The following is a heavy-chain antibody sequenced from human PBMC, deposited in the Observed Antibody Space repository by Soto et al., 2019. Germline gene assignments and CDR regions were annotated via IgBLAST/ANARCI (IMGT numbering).Heavy chain of an antibody. CDR3: ASQVVVGAMQVLAYFGI. CDR1: GGSVSSGSYY. D-gene: IGHD1-26*01. CDR2: IYYSGST. J-gene: IGHJ3*02. V-gene: IGHV4-61*01. Sequence: PSETLSLTCTVSGGSVSSGSYYWSWIRQPPGKGLEWIGYIYYSGSTNYNPSLKSRVTISVDTSRNQFSLKLSSVTAADTAVYYCASQVVVGAMQVLAYFGIWGQGTMVTVSS.